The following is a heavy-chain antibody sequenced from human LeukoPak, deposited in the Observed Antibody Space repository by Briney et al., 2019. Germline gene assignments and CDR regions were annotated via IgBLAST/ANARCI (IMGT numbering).Heavy chain of an antibody. J-gene: IGHJ4*02. Sequence: PGGSLRLSCAGSAFTFSSFGMHWVRQAPGKGLEWVAVISYDGSNEYYADSVKGRFTTSRDNAKNSLYLQMNSLRAEDTAIYYCARDVGKSGYGDYWGQGTLVTVSS. CDR1: AFTFSSFG. D-gene: IGHD5-12*01. V-gene: IGHV3-30*03. CDR2: ISYDGSNE. CDR3: ARDVGKSGYGDY.